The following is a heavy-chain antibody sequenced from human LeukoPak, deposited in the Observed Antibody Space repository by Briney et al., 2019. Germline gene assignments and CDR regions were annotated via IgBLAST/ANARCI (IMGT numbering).Heavy chain of an antibody. D-gene: IGHD4-17*01. J-gene: IGHJ4*02. Sequence: GGSLRLSCAASGITFSSYAMSWVRQAPGKGLKWVSVVSESGGSTHYADSVKGRFTISRDNAKNTLYLQLNSLRAEDTAVYYCVRGGYGSIDYWGQGTLVTVSS. CDR3: VRGGYGSIDY. CDR1: GITFSSYA. CDR2: VSESGGST. V-gene: IGHV3-23*01.